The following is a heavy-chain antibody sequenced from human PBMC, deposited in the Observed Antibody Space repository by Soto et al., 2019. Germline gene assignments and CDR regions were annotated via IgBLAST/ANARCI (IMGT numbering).Heavy chain of an antibody. J-gene: IGHJ3*01. CDR1: GYTFTSNS. CDR2: ISPYNGKT. D-gene: IGHD2-2*03. Sequence: QVQLVQSGDEVKKPGASVKVSCKTSGYTFTSNSIVWVRQAPGQGLEWMGWISPYNGKTEYEQKLRGRVTMARDTCTSSVYMGRRSLTSDDVDVYYCAGYGYGGNCWDAFDVWGQGTMVTVSS. CDR3: AGYGYGGNCWDAFDV. V-gene: IGHV1-18*03.